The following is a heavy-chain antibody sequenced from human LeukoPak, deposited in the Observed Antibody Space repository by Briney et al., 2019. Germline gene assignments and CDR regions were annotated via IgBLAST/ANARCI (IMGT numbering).Heavy chain of an antibody. J-gene: IGHJ5*02. V-gene: IGHV4-38-2*02. Sequence: SETLSLTCTVSGYSISSGYYWGWIRQPPGKGLEWIGSIYHSGSTYYNPSLKGRVTISVDTSKNQFSLKLSSVTAADTAVYYCARLLCSGGSCSSGWFDPWGQGTLVTVSS. CDR1: GYSISSGYY. CDR2: IYHSGST. CDR3: ARLLCSGGSCSSGWFDP. D-gene: IGHD2-15*01.